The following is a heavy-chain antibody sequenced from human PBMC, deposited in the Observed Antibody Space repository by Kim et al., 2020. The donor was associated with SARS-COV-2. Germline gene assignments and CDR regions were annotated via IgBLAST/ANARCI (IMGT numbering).Heavy chain of an antibody. D-gene: IGHD2-8*01. CDR1: GGSISSYY. Sequence: SETLSLSCTVSGGSISSYYWSWIRQPPGKGLEWIGYIYSSGSTDYNPSLKSRVTISVDTSKNHFSLRLSSVTAADTAIYYCARGLGTSVYYFDYWGQGTLVTVSS. V-gene: IGHV4-59*01. CDR2: IYSSGST. CDR3: ARGLGTSVYYFDY. J-gene: IGHJ4*02.